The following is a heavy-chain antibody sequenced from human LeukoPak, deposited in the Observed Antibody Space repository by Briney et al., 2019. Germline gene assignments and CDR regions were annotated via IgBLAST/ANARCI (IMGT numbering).Heavy chain of an antibody. Sequence: PGGSLRLSCAASGFTFSSYWMNWARQAPGEGLEWVASINHNGSVNYYVDSVKGRFTISRDNAKNSLYLQMSNLRAEDTAVYFCARGGGLDVWGQGATVTVSS. D-gene: IGHD3-16*01. CDR1: GFTFSSYW. V-gene: IGHV3-7*03. CDR3: ARGGGLDV. CDR2: INHNGSVN. J-gene: IGHJ6*02.